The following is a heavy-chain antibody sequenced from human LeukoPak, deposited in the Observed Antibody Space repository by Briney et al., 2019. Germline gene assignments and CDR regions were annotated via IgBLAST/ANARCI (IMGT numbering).Heavy chain of an antibody. Sequence: LPGGSLRLSCAASGLTVSSNCMSWVRQAPGKGLEWVSFIYSGGDTYYADSVKGRFTISRDNSKNTLYLQMNSLRAEDTAVYYCARELRTPYDILGRGNAFDIWGQGTRVTVSS. CDR3: ARELRTPYDILGRGNAFDI. V-gene: IGHV3-53*01. CDR1: GLTVSSNC. J-gene: IGHJ3*02. CDR2: IYSGGDT. D-gene: IGHD3-9*01.